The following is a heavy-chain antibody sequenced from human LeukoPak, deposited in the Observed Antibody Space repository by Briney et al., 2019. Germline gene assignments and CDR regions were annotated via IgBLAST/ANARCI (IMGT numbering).Heavy chain of an antibody. CDR3: AREEGQQWLVNY. CDR1: GGSISSSSYC. D-gene: IGHD6-19*01. V-gene: IGHV4-39*02. J-gene: IGHJ4*02. Sequence: PSETLSLTCTVSGGSISSSSYCWGWIRQPPGKGLGWIGSIYYSGSTYHNPALKSRVTISVDTSKNQFSLKLSSVTAADTAVYYCAREEGQQWLVNYWGQGTLVTVSS. CDR2: IYYSGST.